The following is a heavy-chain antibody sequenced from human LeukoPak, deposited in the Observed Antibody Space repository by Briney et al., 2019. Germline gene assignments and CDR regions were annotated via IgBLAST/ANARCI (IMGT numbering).Heavy chain of an antibody. CDR2: ISVYNGNT. CDR3: ARQRVIYGSGSTPFYYFDY. V-gene: IGHV1-18*01. J-gene: IGHJ4*02. D-gene: IGHD3-10*01. Sequence: ASVKVSCKASGYIFTSYGISWVRQAPGQGLEWMRWISVYNGNTNYAQKFQGRVAMTTDTSTSTAYMELRSLRSDDTAVYYCARQRVIYGSGSTPFYYFDYWGQGTLVTVSS. CDR1: GYIFTSYG.